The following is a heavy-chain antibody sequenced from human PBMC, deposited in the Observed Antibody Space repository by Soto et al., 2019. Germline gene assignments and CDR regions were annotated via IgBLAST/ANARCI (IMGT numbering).Heavy chain of an antibody. J-gene: IGHJ6*03. V-gene: IGHV1-46*03. Sequence: GASVKVSCKASGYTFTSYYMHWVRQAPGQGLEWMGIINPSGSSTSYAQKFQGRVTMTRDTSTSTVYMELSSLRSEDTAVYYCAREAAAGKNYYYYMDVWGKGTTVTVSS. D-gene: IGHD6-13*01. CDR1: GYTFTSYY. CDR3: AREAAAGKNYYYYMDV. CDR2: INPSGSST.